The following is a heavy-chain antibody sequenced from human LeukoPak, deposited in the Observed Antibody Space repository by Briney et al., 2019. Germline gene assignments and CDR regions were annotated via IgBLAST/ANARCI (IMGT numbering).Heavy chain of an antibody. CDR1: GYSFANYW. V-gene: IGHV5-51*01. CDR2: IYPGDSDT. D-gene: IGHD3-22*01. Sequence: GESLKISCEGSGYSFANYWIGRVRQMPGKGLEGMGIIYPGDSDTRYSPSFQGLVSISVDKSISTAYLQWSSLEASDTAMYYCAVSISGYYSGFDYWGQGTLVTVSS. CDR3: AVSISGYYSGFDY. J-gene: IGHJ4*02.